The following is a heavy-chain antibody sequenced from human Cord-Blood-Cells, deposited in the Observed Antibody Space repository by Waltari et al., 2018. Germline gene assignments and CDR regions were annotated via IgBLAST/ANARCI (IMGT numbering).Heavy chain of an antibody. CDR1: GYTFTGYY. Sequence: QVQLVQSGAEVKKPGASVKVSCKASGYTFTGYYMHWVRQAPGQGLEWMGWINPNSGGTNYAQKLQGRVTMTRDTSISTAYMELSRLRSDDTAVYYCARWGSYSSSWSSFDYWGQGTLVTVSS. J-gene: IGHJ4*02. D-gene: IGHD6-13*01. V-gene: IGHV1-2*02. CDR2: INPNSGGT. CDR3: ARWGSYSSSWSSFDY.